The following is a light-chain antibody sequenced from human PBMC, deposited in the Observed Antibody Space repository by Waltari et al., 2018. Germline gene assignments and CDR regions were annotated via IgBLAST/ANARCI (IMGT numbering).Light chain of an antibody. J-gene: IGKJ4*01. CDR3: LQLKAYPLT. CDR1: QGIGKS. V-gene: IGKV1-9*01. CDR2: AAS. Sequence: DIQLTQSQSFLSASVGERLTITCRASQGIGKSLVWLQQKPGKTPNLLIYAASILQSGVPSRFSGSGAGTEFTLTITSLQPEDFATYYCLQLKAYPLTFGGGSKVEIK.